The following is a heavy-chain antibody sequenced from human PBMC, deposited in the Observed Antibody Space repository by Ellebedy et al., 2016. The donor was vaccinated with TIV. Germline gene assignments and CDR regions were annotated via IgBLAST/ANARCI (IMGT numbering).Heavy chain of an antibody. D-gene: IGHD3-10*01. J-gene: IGHJ4*02. CDR3: ARAGSYRFDY. Sequence: PGGSLRLSCAGSGFTFSSYWIHWVRQAPGKGPVWVSRINSDGTTINYADSVEGRFTISRDNAKNTLYLQMNSLRAEDTAVYYCARAGSYRFDYWGQGTLVTVSS. V-gene: IGHV3-74*01. CDR2: INSDGTTI. CDR1: GFTFSSYW.